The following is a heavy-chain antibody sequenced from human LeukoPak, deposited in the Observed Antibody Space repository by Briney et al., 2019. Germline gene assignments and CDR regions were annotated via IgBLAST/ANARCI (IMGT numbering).Heavy chain of an antibody. CDR1: GYSISSGYY. CDR3: ARDRPYYDFWSGYRFDY. Sequence: SETLSLTCTVSGYSISSGYYWGWIRQPPGKGLEWIGSIYHSGSTYYNPSLKSRVTISVDTSKNQFSLKLSSVTAADTAVYYCARDRPYYDFWSGYRFDYWGQGTLVTVSS. V-gene: IGHV4-38-2*02. D-gene: IGHD3-3*01. J-gene: IGHJ4*02. CDR2: IYHSGST.